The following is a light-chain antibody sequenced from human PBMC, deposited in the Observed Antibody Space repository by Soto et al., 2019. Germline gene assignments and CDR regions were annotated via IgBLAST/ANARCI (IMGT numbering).Light chain of an antibody. CDR2: EDN. V-gene: IGLV1-51*02. J-gene: IGLJ1*01. Sequence: QSVLTQPPSVSAAPGQKVTFSCSGSSSNIGKNYVSWYQQVPGTAPKLLIYEDNKRRSGIPDRFSGSKSGTSATLGITGLQTGDEADYYCGTWDSSLNVSVFGTGTKLTVL. CDR3: GTWDSSLNVSV. CDR1: SSNIGKNY.